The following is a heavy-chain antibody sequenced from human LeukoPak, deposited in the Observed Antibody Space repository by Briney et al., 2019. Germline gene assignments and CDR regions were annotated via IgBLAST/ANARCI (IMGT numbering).Heavy chain of an antibody. CDR3: ARDRGYYYDSSGYYYTLDY. CDR2: IYYSGST. D-gene: IGHD3-22*01. V-gene: IGHV4-59*01. CDR1: GGSISSYY. J-gene: IGHJ4*02. Sequence: SETLSLTCTVSGGSISSYYWSWIRQPPGKGLEWIGYIYYSGSTNYNPSLKSRVTISVDTSKNQFSLKLSSVTAADTAVYYCARDRGYYYDSSGYYYTLDYWGQGTLVTVSS.